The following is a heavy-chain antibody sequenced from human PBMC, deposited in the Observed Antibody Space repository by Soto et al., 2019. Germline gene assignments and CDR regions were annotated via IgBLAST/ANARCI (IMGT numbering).Heavy chain of an antibody. V-gene: IGHV4-31*03. CDR3: GGGEGPAHWFDP. Sequence: PSETLSLTCTVSGGSISSGGYYWSWIRQHPGKGLEWIGYISYSGTTYYSPSLKRRVSISVDTSDNRLSLKVNSVTAADTAVFYCGGGEGPAHWFDPWGQGTLVTVSS. CDR1: GGSISSGGYY. CDR2: ISYSGTT. J-gene: IGHJ5*02.